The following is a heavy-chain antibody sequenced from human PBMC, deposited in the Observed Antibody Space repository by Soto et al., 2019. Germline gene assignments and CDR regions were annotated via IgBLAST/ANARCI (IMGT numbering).Heavy chain of an antibody. V-gene: IGHV3-74*01. CDR2: INSDGSST. CDR3: AVAVAGPTAIGY. Sequence: GGPLMLSCAAAGFTFSSYWMHCVRQAPGKGLVWVSRINSDGSSTSYADSVKGRFTISRDNAKNTLYLQMNSLRAEDTAVYYCAVAVAGPTAIGYWGQGTLVTVSS. D-gene: IGHD6-19*01. CDR1: GFTFSSYW. J-gene: IGHJ4*02.